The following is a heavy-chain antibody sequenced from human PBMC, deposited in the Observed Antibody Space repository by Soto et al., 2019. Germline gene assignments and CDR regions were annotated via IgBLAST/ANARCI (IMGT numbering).Heavy chain of an antibody. CDR1: GYTFTSYG. Sequence: GASVKVSCKASGYTFTSYGISWVRQAPGQGLEWMGWISAYNGNTNYAQKLQGRVTMTTDTSTSTAYMELRSLRSDDTAVYYCARGPICSGGSCYPFGYDSSGYFDYWGQGTLVTAPQ. D-gene: IGHD2-15*01. CDR3: ARGPICSGGSCYPFGYDSSGYFDY. J-gene: IGHJ4*02. V-gene: IGHV1-18*04. CDR2: ISAYNGNT.